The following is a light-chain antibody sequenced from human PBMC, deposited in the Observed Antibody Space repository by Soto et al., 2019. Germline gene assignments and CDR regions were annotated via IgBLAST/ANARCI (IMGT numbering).Light chain of an antibody. CDR2: GAV. CDR1: QSVGGD. Sequence: EVVMTQSPVTLSVSTGERATLSCRASQSVGGDLAWYQQTPGQTPRLLIYGAVTRATGVAARFSGAGSGTEFTLTVDSLQSEDVAIYYCQEYNAWPRTFGQGTKLEI. J-gene: IGKJ2*01. CDR3: QEYNAWPRT. V-gene: IGKV3-15*01.